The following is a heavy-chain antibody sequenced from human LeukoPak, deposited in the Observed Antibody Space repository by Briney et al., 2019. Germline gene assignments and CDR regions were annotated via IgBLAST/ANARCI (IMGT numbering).Heavy chain of an antibody. D-gene: IGHD6-13*01. J-gene: IGHJ4*02. CDR2: MDYSGTT. V-gene: IGHV4-39*02. CDR3: ARDHYNKSWYKY. CDR1: GDSISSSGRFY. Sequence: SETLSLTGAVSGDSISSSGRFYWGWLRQPPGKGLEWIGSMDYSGTTDYNPSLKSRVTMSVDTSKKQFSLKLTSVTAADTALYYCARDHYNKSWYKYWGQGTLVTVSS.